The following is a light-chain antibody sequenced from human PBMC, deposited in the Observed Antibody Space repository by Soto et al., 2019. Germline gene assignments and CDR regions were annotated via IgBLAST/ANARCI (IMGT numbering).Light chain of an antibody. CDR1: QSVSSTY. CDR3: QQYGSSRWT. Sequence: EIVLTQSPDTLSLFPGERATLSCRASQSVSSTYLAWYQQKPGQAPRPLISAASSRATGTPYRFSGSGSGTDFTLTISRLEPEDFAVYYCQQYGSSRWTFGQGTKVEIK. V-gene: IGKV3-20*01. CDR2: AAS. J-gene: IGKJ1*01.